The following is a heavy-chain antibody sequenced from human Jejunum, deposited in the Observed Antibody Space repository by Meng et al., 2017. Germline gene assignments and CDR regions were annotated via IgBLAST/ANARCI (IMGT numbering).Heavy chain of an antibody. CDR3: ARRGGAYSTGHFPHFDD. CDR2: VFHTGSS. D-gene: IGHD6-19*01. Sequence: QVHPQAPGPGLVKPSGTLSPTCAVSGGSISSTNWWSWVRQPPGKGPEWIGDVFHTGSSNYSPSLRSRVTISVDKSKNQFSLNLSSVTAADTAVYFCARRGGAYSTGHFPHFDDWGQGTLVTVSS. CDR1: GGSISSTNW. V-gene: IGHV4-4*02. J-gene: IGHJ4*02.